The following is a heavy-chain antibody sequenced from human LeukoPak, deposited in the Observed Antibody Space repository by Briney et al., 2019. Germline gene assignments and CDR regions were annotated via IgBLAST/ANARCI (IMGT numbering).Heavy chain of an antibody. CDR1: GFTFSSYE. Sequence: GGSLRLSCAASGFTFSSYEMSWVRQAPGKGLEWVSYISSSGSTIYYADSVKGRFTISRDNAKNSLYLQMNSLRAEDTAVYYCASSEWELPLYGMDVWGQGTTVTVSS. CDR2: ISSSGSTI. J-gene: IGHJ6*02. CDR3: ASSEWELPLYGMDV. V-gene: IGHV3-48*03. D-gene: IGHD1-26*01.